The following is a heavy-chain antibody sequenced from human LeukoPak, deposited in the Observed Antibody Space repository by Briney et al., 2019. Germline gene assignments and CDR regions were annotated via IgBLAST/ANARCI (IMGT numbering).Heavy chain of an antibody. J-gene: IGHJ6*03. CDR1: GYTFTSYD. V-gene: IGHV1-8*03. CDR2: MNPNSGNT. D-gene: IGHD5-12*01. CDR3: ARKYSGYDPYYYYYMDV. Sequence: ASVKVSCKASGYTFTSYDINWVRQATGQGLEWMGWMNPNSGNTGYAQKFQGRVTITRNTSISTAYMELSSLRSEDTAVYCCARKYSGYDPYYYYYMDVWGKGTTVTVSS.